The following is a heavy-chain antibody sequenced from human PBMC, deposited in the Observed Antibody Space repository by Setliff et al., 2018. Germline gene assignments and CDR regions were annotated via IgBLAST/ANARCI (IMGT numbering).Heavy chain of an antibody. CDR2: IYHDGNT. J-gene: IGHJ5*02. CDR1: GVSVNSLTW. V-gene: IGHV4-4*02. CDR3: ARGGGGYHAAS. D-gene: IGHD2-2*01. Sequence: SETLSLTCAVSGVSVNSLTWWSWVRQSPGKGLEWIGHIYHDGNTKSYPSVHFNQSLKSRVTMSVDKSRNHFSLELTSVTAADTAVYYCARGGGGYHAASWGQGILVTVSS.